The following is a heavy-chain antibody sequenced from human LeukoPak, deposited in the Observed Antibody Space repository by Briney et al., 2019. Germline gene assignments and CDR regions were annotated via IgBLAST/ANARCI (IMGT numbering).Heavy chain of an antibody. CDR1: GFTFSSYG. D-gene: IGHD6-6*01. Sequence: PGGSLRLSCAASGFTFSSYGMHWVRQAPGKGLEWVAVISYDGSNKYYADSVKGRFTISRDNSKNTLYLQMNSLRAEDTAVYYCAKDGVIAARLRLGYYYYGMDVWGQGTTVTVSS. V-gene: IGHV3-30*18. J-gene: IGHJ6*02. CDR3: AKDGVIAARLRLGYYYYGMDV. CDR2: ISYDGSNK.